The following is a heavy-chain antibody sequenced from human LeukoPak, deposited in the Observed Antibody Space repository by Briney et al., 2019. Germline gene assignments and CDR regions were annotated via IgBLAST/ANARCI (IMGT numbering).Heavy chain of an antibody. CDR3: ARERAAAGNFYGMDV. Sequence: GALRLFCSGSGFTFSDYYMSWIRQAPGEGLEWVSYISSSCSTIYSADSVKGRLNISRDNAKNSLYLQMNSLRAEETAVYYCARERAAAGNFYGMDVWGQGTTVTVSS. V-gene: IGHV3-11*01. J-gene: IGHJ6*02. D-gene: IGHD6-13*01. CDR1: GFTFSDYY. CDR2: ISSSCSTI.